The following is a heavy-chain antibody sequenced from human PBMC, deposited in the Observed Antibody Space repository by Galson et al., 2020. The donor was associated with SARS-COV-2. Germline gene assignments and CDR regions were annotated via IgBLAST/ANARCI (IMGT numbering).Heavy chain of an antibody. CDR1: GFIFTTYR. Sequence: GGSLRLSCAASGFIFTTYRMSWVRHIPGKGLEWVANINQDGSEKSYVDSVKGRFAISRDNAKGSVYPQMNSLRTEDTAVYYCARGGSYNIYWGQGTLVTVSS. CDR2: INQDGSEK. J-gene: IGHJ4*02. V-gene: IGHV3-7*01. D-gene: IGHD3-10*01. CDR3: ARGGSYNIY.